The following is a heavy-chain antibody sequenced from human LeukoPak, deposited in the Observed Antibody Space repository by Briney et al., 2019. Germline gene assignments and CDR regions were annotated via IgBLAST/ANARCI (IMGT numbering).Heavy chain of an antibody. CDR1: GCTFTSYD. J-gene: IGHJ4*02. CDR2: MNPNSGNT. CDR3: ARGRRGPYCGGDCYGAGFDY. D-gene: IGHD2-21*02. Sequence: ASVKVSCKASGCTFTSYDINWVRQATGQGLEWMGWMNPNSGNTGYAQKFQGRVTITRNTSISTAYMELSSLRSEDTAVYYCARGRRGPYCGGDCYGAGFDYWGQGTLVTVSS. V-gene: IGHV1-8*01.